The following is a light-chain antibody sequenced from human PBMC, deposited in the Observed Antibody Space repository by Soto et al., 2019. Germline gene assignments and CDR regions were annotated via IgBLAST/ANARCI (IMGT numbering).Light chain of an antibody. CDR2: DGY. CDR3: SSYTTSSSYF. V-gene: IGLV2-14*02. Sequence: QSALTQPACVSGSPGQSITISCTGTSSDVGAYNLISWYQQHPGRAPKLMIYDGYDLPSGVSNRFSGSKSGNTASLTISGLQAEDEADHYCSSYTTSSSYFFGTGTKVTVL. J-gene: IGLJ1*01. CDR1: SSDVGAYNL.